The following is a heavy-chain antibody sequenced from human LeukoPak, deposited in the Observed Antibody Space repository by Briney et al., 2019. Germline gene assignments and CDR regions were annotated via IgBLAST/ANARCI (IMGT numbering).Heavy chain of an antibody. D-gene: IGHD5-24*01. CDR3: ARGSGGYNSWWGS. CDR2: INHSGST. CDR1: GGSFSGYY. Sequence: SETLSLTSAVYGGSFSGYYWSWIRQPPGKGLEWIGEINHSGSTNYNPSLKSRVTISVDTSKSQFSLKLSSVTAADTAVYYCARGSGGYNSWWGSWGQGTLVTVSS. J-gene: IGHJ4*02. V-gene: IGHV4-34*01.